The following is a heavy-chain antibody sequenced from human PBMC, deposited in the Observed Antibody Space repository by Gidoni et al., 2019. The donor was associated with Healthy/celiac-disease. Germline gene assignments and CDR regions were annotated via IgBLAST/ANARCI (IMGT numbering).Heavy chain of an antibody. CDR2: INAGNGNT. J-gene: IGHJ6*03. D-gene: IGHD1-1*01. CDR1: GDTFTSYA. Sequence: QVQLVQSGAEVKKPGASVKVSCKASGDTFTSYAMHWVRQAPGQRLEWMGWINAGNGNTKDSQKCQGRVTITSDTSASTAYMELSSLRSEDTAVYYCASPLNWNDGGENYYYYMDVWGKGTTVTVSS. V-gene: IGHV1-3*01. CDR3: ASPLNWNDGGENYYYYMDV.